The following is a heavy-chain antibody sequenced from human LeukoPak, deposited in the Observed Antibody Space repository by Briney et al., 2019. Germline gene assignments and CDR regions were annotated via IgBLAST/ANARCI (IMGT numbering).Heavy chain of an antibody. D-gene: IGHD2-15*01. CDR2: MNSDGSST. V-gene: IGHV3-74*01. CDR3: ARGSSVVGLD. Sequence: GGSLRLSCAASGFTFSRYWMHWVRQAPGKGLVWVSRMNSDGSSTSYADSVKGRFTISRDNAKNTLYLQMNSLRAEDTAVYYCARGSSVVGLDWGQGTLVTVSS. J-gene: IGHJ4*02. CDR1: GFTFSRYW.